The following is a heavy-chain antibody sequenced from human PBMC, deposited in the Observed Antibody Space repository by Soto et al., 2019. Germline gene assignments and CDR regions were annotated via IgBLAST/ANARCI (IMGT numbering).Heavy chain of an antibody. V-gene: IGHV1-69*01. D-gene: IGHD2-2*01. CDR1: GGTFSNYA. Sequence: QVQLVQSGAEVRKPGSSVTVSCKASGGTFSNYAISWVRQAPGQGREWMGGIIPIVGTGSYAQQFQGRVTITADEPTTTAYMELSSPGLEGTAVYSSARVVILVPPATTHYYDPVAVWGPGTTVTVSS. CDR3: ARVVILVPPATTHYYDPVAV. CDR2: IIPIVGTG. J-gene: IGHJ6*02.